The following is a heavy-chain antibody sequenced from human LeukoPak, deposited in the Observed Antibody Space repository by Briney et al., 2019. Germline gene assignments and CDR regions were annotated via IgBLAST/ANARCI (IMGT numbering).Heavy chain of an antibody. J-gene: IGHJ6*03. V-gene: IGHV1-8*01. CDR1: GYTFTSYD. CDR3: ARADSWGEFYYYYYYMDV. Sequence: GASVKVSCKASGYTFTSYDINWVRQATGQGLEGMGWMNPNSGNTGYAQKFQGRVTMTRNTSISTAYMELSSLRSEDTAVYYCARADSWGEFYYYYYYMDVWGKGTTVTVSS. CDR2: MNPNSGNT. D-gene: IGHD3-16*01.